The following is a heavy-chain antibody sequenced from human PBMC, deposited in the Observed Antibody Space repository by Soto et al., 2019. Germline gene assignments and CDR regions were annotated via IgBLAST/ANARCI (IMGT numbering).Heavy chain of an antibody. D-gene: IGHD3-3*01. CDR2: INPNSGGT. V-gene: IGHV1-2*04. J-gene: IGHJ1*01. CDR1: GYTFTGYY. CDR3: ARGDYDFWSGYCYFQH. Sequence: QVQLVQSGAEVKKPGASVKVSCKASGYTFTGYYMHWVRQAPGQGLEWMGWINPNSGGTNYAQKFQGWVTMTRDTSISTAYMELSRLRSDDTAVYYCARGDYDFWSGYCYFQHWGQGTLVTVSS.